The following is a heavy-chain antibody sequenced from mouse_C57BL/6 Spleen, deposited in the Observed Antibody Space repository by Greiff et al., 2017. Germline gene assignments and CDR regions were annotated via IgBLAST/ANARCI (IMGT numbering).Heavy chain of an antibody. V-gene: IGHV1-22*01. CDR2: INPNNGGT. Sequence: EVQLQQSGPELVKPGASVKMSCKASGYTFTDYNMHWVKQSHGKSLEWIGYINPNNGGTSYNQKFKGKATLTVNKSSSTAYMELRSLTSEDSAVYYCARSSYSNHYAMDYWVQGTSVTVSS. CDR1: GYTFTDYN. CDR3: ARSSYSNHYAMDY. D-gene: IGHD2-5*01. J-gene: IGHJ4*01.